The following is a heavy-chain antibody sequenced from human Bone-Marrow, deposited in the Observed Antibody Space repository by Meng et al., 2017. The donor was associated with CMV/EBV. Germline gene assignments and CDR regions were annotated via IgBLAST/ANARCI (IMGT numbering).Heavy chain of an antibody. V-gene: IGHV3-21*01. D-gene: IGHD2-2*02. CDR2: ISSSSSYI. CDR3: ARAARCSSTSCYIEH. CDR1: GFTFSSYS. Sequence: GGSLRLSCAASGFTFSSYSMNWVRQAPGKGLEWVSSISSSSSYIYYADSVKGRFTISRDNAKNSLYLQMNSLRAEDTAVYYCARAARCSSTSCYIEHWGQGTLVTVSS. J-gene: IGHJ4*02.